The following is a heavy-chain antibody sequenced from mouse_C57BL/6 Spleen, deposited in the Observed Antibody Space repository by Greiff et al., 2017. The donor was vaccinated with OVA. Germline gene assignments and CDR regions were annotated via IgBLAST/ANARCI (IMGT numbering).Heavy chain of an antibody. D-gene: IGHD1-1*01. V-gene: IGHV2-2*01. CDR3: ARSGLLRSLDY. Sequence: QVQLKQSGPGLVQPSQSLSITCTVSGFSLTSYGVHWVRQSPGKGLEWLGVIWSGGSTDYNAAFISRLSISKDNSKSQVFFKMNSLQADDTAIYYCARSGLLRSLDYWGQGTSVTVSS. CDR1: GFSLTSYG. J-gene: IGHJ4*01. CDR2: IWSGGST.